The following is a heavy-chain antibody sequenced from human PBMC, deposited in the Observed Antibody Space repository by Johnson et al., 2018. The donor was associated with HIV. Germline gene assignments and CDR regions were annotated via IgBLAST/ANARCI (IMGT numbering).Heavy chain of an antibody. J-gene: IGHJ3*02. V-gene: IGHV3-30*04. CDR2: ISYDGSNK. Sequence: QVQLVESGGGVVQPGRSLRLSCAASGFTFSDYAMHLVRQAPGKGLEWVAVISYDGSNKYYADSVKGRFTISRDNSKNTLYLQMNSLRAEDTAVYYCARDFMYAFDIWGQGTMVTVSS. CDR1: GFTFSDYA. D-gene: IGHD3-10*02. CDR3: ARDFMYAFDI.